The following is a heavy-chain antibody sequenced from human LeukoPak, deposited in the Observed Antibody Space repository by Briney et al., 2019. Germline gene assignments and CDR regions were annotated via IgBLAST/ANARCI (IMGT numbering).Heavy chain of an antibody. V-gene: IGHV4-4*02. D-gene: IGHD3-22*01. CDR2: IYHSGST. J-gene: IGHJ4*02. CDR3: ATASKESSGYFKYFVH. CDR1: GGSISSSHW. Sequence: PSETLSLTCTVFGGSISSSHWWTWVRHSPGKGLEWIGYIYHSGSTYYNPSLKSRVSISGDTSKNEFSLTLNSVTAADTAVYYCATASKESSGYFKYFVHWGQGSLVTVSS.